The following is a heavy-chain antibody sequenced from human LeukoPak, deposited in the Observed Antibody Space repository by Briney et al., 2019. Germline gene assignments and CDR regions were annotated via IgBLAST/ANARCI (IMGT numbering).Heavy chain of an antibody. V-gene: IGHV4-39*02. J-gene: IGHJ5*02. Sequence: SETLSLTCTVSGGSIGRSSYYWGWIRQPPGKGLEWIGSIYDSGSTYYNPSLRSRVTISVDTSENQFSLKLSSVTAADTAVYYCAKDYGDYSLAWGQGTLVTVSS. CDR3: AKDYGDYSLA. CDR1: GGSIGRSSYY. D-gene: IGHD4-17*01. CDR2: IYDSGST.